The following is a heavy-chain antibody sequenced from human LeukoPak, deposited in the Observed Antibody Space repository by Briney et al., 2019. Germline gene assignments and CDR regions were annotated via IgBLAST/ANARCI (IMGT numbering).Heavy chain of an antibody. CDR3: ARGFNWFDT. J-gene: IGHJ5*02. CDR2: INPSGGGT. CDR1: GYTFTNYY. Sequence: ASVKVSCKASGYTFTNYYIHWVRQAPGQGLEWMGIINPSGGGTSYAQKLQGRVIMTRDMSTSTVYMELSSLTSEDTAVYYCARGFNWFDTWGQGTLVTVSS. V-gene: IGHV1-46*04.